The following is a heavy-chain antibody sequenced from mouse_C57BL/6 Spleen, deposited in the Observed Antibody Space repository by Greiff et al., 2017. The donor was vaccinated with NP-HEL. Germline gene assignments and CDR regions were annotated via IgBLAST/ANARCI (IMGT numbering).Heavy chain of an antibody. V-gene: IGHV1-50*01. CDR1: GYTFTSYW. CDR2: IDPSDSYT. CDR3: ARRTADY. J-gene: IGHJ2*01. Sequence: QVHVKQPGAELVKPGASVKLSCKASGYTFTSYWMQWVKQRPGQGLEWIGEIDPSDSYTNYNQKFKGKATLTVDTSSSTAYMQLSSLTSEDSAVYYCARRTADYWGQGTTLTVSS.